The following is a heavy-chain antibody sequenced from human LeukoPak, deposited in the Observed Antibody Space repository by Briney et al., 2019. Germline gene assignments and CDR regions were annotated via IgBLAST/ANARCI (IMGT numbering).Heavy chain of an antibody. Sequence: KTSETLSLTCTVSGGSISGYYWSWIRQPPGKGLEWIGYIYYSGSTNYNPSLKSRVTISVDTSKNQFSLKLSSVTAADTAVYYCAREVGYSSSWVYFFDYWGQGTLVTVSS. J-gene: IGHJ4*02. CDR1: GGSISGYY. D-gene: IGHD6-13*01. CDR2: IYYSGST. V-gene: IGHV4-59*01. CDR3: AREVGYSSSWVYFFDY.